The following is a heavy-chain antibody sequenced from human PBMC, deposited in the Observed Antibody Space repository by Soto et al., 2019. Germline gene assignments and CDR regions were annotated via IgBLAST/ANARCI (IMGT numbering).Heavy chain of an antibody. Sequence: EVQLVESGGGLVQPGGYLRLPCAASGFTFSSYSRNWVRQAPGKGLEWVSYISSSSTTIYYADSVKGRFTISRVNDKNSLYLQMNRLRDENTAVYYCARVLEGWGQGTLVTVSS. CDR2: ISSSSTTI. V-gene: IGHV3-48*02. CDR1: GFTFSSYS. CDR3: ARVLEG. J-gene: IGHJ4*02.